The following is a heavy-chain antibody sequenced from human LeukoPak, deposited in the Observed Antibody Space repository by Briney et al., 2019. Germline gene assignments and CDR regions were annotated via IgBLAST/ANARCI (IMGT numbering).Heavy chain of an antibody. CDR3: ARAKYSSGWLYYYYMDV. CDR1: GGSISSYY. J-gene: IGHJ6*03. D-gene: IGHD6-19*01. V-gene: IGHV4-4*07. Sequence: SETLSLTCTVSGGSISSYYWSWIRQPAGKGLEWIGRIYTSGSTNYNPSLKSRVTMSVDTSKNQFSLKLSSVTAADTAVYYCARAKYSSGWLYYYYMDVWGKGATVTVSS. CDR2: IYTSGST.